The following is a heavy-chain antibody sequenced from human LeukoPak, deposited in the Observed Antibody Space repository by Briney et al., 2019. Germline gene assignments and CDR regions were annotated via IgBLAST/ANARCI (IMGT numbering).Heavy chain of an antibody. D-gene: IGHD6-13*01. CDR1: GYTFTSYG. J-gene: IGHJ2*01. Sequence: ASVKVSCKASGYTFTSYGISWVRQAPGQGLERMGWISAYNGNTNYAQKLQGRVTMTTDTSTSTAYMELRSLRSDDTAVYYCARAPSHSSSWLSDWYFDLWGRGTLVTVSS. CDR3: ARAPSHSSSWLSDWYFDL. CDR2: ISAYNGNT. V-gene: IGHV1-18*01.